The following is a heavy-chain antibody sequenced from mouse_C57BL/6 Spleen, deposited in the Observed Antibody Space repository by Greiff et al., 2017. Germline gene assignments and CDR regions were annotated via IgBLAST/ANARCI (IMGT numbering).Heavy chain of an antibody. CDR1: GYTFTSYW. V-gene: IGHV1-5*01. CDR3: TRWDCGSSLAYDAMDY. J-gene: IGHJ4*01. D-gene: IGHD1-1*01. Sequence: EVQLQQSGTVLARPGASVKLSCKTSGYTFTSYWMHWVKQRPGQGLEWIGAIYPGNGGTSYNQKFKGKATMTAATSASTAYMELSSLTNEDSAVYYCTRWDCGSSLAYDAMDYWGQGTSVTVSS. CDR2: IYPGNGGT.